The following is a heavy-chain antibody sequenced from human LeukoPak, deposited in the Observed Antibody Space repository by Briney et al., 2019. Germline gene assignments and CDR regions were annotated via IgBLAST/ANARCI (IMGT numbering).Heavy chain of an antibody. V-gene: IGHV3-20*04. CDR2: INWNGGST. CDR3: ARVAEAAAFDY. D-gene: IGHD6-13*01. J-gene: IGHJ4*02. Sequence: RAGGSLRLSCAASGFTFDDYAMSWVRHAPGKGLEWVSRINWNGGSTSYADSVKGRFTISRDNAKNSLYLQMNGLRAEDTAVYYCARVAEAAAFDYWGQGTLVTVSS. CDR1: GFTFDDYA.